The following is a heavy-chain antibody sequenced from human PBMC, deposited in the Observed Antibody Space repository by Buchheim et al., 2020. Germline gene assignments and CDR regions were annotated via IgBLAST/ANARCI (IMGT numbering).Heavy chain of an antibody. Sequence: QVQLVESGGCVVQPGRSLRLSCAASGFTFSSYAMHWVRQAPGKGLEWVAVISYDGSNKYYADSVKGRFTISRDNSKNTLYLQMNSLRAEDTAVYYCARIPRGQLVSHFDYWGQGTL. V-gene: IGHV3-30*04. CDR1: GFTFSSYA. D-gene: IGHD6-6*01. CDR3: ARIPRGQLVSHFDY. J-gene: IGHJ4*02. CDR2: ISYDGSNK.